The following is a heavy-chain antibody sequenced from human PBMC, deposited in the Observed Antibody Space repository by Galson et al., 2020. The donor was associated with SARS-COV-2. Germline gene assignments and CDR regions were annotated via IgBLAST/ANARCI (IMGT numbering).Heavy chain of an antibody. J-gene: IGHJ4*02. CDR1: GFTFDDYA. Sequence: GSLKISCAASGFTFDDYAMHWVRQAPGKGLEWVSGISWNSGSIGYADSVKGRFTISRDNAKNSLYLQMNSLRAEDTALYYCATLYGDYHLRRVDYWGQGTLVTVSS. CDR2: ISWNSGSI. CDR3: ATLYGDYHLRRVDY. D-gene: IGHD4-17*01. V-gene: IGHV3-9*01.